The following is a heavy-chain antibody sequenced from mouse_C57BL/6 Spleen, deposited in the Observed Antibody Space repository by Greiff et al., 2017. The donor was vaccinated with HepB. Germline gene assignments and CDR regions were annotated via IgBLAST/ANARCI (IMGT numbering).Heavy chain of an antibody. V-gene: IGHV5-12*01. CDR2: ISNGGGST. CDR1: GFTFSDYY. CDR3: ARHVDGYYYAMDY. D-gene: IGHD2-3*01. J-gene: IGHJ4*01. Sequence: EVKLMESGGGLVQPGGSLKLSCAASGFTFSDYYMYWVRQTPEKRLEWVAYISNGGGSTYYPDTVKGRFTISRDNAKNTLYLQMSRLKSEDTAMYYCARHVDGYYYAMDYWGQGTSVTVSS.